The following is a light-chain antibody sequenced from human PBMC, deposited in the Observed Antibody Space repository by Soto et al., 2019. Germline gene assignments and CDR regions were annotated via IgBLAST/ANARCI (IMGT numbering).Light chain of an antibody. Sequence: QSALTQPASVSGSPGQSITISCTGTSSDVGGYDSVSWYQQHPGKAPKLMIREVSNRPSGVSDRFSGSESGNTAPLTISGLQAEDEAHYYCNSYTSSGTRVFGGGTKLTVL. CDR2: EVS. J-gene: IGLJ3*02. V-gene: IGLV2-14*01. CDR3: NSYTSSGTRV. CDR1: SSDVGGYDS.